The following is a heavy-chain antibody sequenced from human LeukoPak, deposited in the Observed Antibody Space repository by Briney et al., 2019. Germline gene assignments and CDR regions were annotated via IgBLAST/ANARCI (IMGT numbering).Heavy chain of an antibody. CDR3: ARSYDSSGYFVP. CDR1: GYTFTGYY. J-gene: IGHJ5*02. Sequence: ASAKVSCKASGYTFTGYYMHWVRQAPGQGLEWMGWINPNSGGTNYAQKFQGRVTMTRDTSISTAYMELSRLRSDDTAVYYCARSYDSSGYFVPWGQGTLVTVSS. CDR2: INPNSGGT. V-gene: IGHV1-2*02. D-gene: IGHD3-22*01.